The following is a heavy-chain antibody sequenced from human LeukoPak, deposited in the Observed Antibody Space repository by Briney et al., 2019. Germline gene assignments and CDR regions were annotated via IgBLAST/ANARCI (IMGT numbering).Heavy chain of an antibody. CDR3: ARDGDILTGYYFDY. D-gene: IGHD3-9*01. CDR1: GFTFSSYG. V-gene: IGHV3-33*01. CDR2: IWYDGSNK. Sequence: GGSLRLSWAASGFTFSSYGMHWVRQAPGKGLEWGAGIWYDGSNKYYADSVKGRFTISRDNSKNTLYLQMNSLRAEDTAVYYCARDGDILTGYYFDYWGQGTLVTVSS. J-gene: IGHJ4*02.